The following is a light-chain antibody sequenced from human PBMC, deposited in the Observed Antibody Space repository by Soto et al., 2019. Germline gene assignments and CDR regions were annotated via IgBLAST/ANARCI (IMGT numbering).Light chain of an antibody. CDR1: QSISSW. CDR3: QQYETFPLT. CDR2: KAS. Sequence: DIQMTQSPSTLSASVGDRVTIGCRASQSISSWLAWYQQKPGKAPKLLIYKASILESGVPSRFSGSGSATEFTLTISSLQPGDFASYYCQQYETFPLTFGGGTKVEIK. J-gene: IGKJ4*01. V-gene: IGKV1-5*03.